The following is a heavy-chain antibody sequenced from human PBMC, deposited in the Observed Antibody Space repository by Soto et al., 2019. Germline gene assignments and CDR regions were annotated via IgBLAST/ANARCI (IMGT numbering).Heavy chain of an antibody. CDR1: GGSISSSNW. CDR2: IYHSGST. CDR3: AREPYLPKARNDF. Sequence: PSETLSLTCAVSGGSISSSNWWSWVRQPPGKGLEWIGEIYHSGSTNYNPSLKSRVTISVDKSKNQFSLKLSSVTAADTAVYYCAREPYLPKARNDFWGQGTLVTVSS. V-gene: IGHV4-4*02. J-gene: IGHJ4*02.